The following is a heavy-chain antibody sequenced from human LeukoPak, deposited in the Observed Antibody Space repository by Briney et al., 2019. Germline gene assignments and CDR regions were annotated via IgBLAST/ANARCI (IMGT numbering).Heavy chain of an antibody. CDR1: GFTFSSYS. CDR3: ARDQSVVRGVIITSFDY. CDR2: ISSSSSYI. V-gene: IGHV3-21*01. D-gene: IGHD3-10*01. Sequence: GGSLRLSCAASGFTFSSYSMNWVRQAPGKGLEWVSSISSSSSYIYYADSVKGRFTISRDNAKNSLYLQMNSLRAEDTAVYYCARDQSVVRGVIITSFDYWGQGTLVTVSS. J-gene: IGHJ4*02.